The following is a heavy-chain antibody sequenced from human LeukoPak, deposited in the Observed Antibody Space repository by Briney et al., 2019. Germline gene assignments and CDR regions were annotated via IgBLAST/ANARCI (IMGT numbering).Heavy chain of an antibody. CDR2: ISGSGGGT. CDR1: GFTFSSYA. D-gene: IGHD2-2*01. CDR3: AKDYRYCTSTSCYGDDAFDI. J-gene: IGHJ3*02. Sequence: GSLRLSCAASGFTFSSYAMSWVRQAPGKGLEWVSAISGSGGGTYYADSVKGRFTISRDNSKNTLYLQMNSLRAEDTAVYYCAKDYRYCTSTSCYGDDAFDIWGQGTMVTVSS. V-gene: IGHV3-23*01.